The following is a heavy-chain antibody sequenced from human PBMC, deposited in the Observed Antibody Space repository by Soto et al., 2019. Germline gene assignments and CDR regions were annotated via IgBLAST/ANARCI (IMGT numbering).Heavy chain of an antibody. D-gene: IGHD6-13*01. CDR3: AREILISSWDYYYYYGMHV. J-gene: IGHJ6*02. Sequence: PGGSLRLSCAASGFTFSSYSMNWVRQAPGKGLEWVSSISSSSSYIYYADSVKGRFTISRDNAKNSLYLQMNSLRAEDTAVYYCAREILISSWDYYYYYGMHVWGQGTTVTGSS. CDR2: ISSSSSYI. CDR1: GFTFSSYS. V-gene: IGHV3-21*01.